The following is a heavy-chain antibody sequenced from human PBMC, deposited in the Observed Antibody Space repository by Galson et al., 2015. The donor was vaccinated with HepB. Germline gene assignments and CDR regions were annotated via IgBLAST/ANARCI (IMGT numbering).Heavy chain of an antibody. D-gene: IGHD6-19*01. CDR3: ARDRIKQWLTPAGVAGWFDP. Sequence: SLRLSCAASGFTFTTYSMNWVRQAPGKGLEWLSYISAASANIYYADSVKGRFTISRDNAKNSLYLQMNSLRAEDTAVYYCARDRIKQWLTPAGVAGWFDPWAREPWSPSPQ. CDR2: ISAASANI. V-gene: IGHV3-48*01. J-gene: IGHJ5*02. CDR1: GFTFTTYS.